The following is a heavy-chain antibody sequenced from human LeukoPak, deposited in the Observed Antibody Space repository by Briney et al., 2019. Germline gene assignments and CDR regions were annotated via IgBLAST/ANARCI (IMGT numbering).Heavy chain of an antibody. J-gene: IGHJ6*02. CDR2: ISYDGSNK. D-gene: IGHD3-16*02. Sequence: GGSLRLSCAASGFTFSSYAMHWVRQAPGKGLEWVAVISYDGSNKYYADSVKGRLTISRDNSKNTLYLQMNSLRAEDTAVYYCARDYPYYYYGMDVWGQGTTVTVSS. V-gene: IGHV3-30-3*01. CDR1: GFTFSSYA. CDR3: ARDYPYYYYGMDV.